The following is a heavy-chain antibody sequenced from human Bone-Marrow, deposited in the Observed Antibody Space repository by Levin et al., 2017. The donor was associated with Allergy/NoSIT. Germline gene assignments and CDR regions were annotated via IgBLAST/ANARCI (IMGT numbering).Heavy chain of an antibody. D-gene: IGHD2-8*02. J-gene: IGHJ4*02. Sequence: GGSLRLSCAASGFTFSSYAMSWVRQAPGKGLEWVSAISGSGGSTYYADSVKGRFTISRDNSKNTLYLQMNSLRAEDTAVYYCAKDPGYCTGGVCYREYYFDYWGQGTLVTVSS. CDR2: ISGSGGST. CDR1: GFTFSSYA. CDR3: AKDPGYCTGGVCYREYYFDY. V-gene: IGHV3-23*01.